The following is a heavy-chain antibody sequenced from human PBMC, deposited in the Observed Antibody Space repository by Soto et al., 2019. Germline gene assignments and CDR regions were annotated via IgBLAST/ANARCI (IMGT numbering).Heavy chain of an antibody. CDR1: GFTFSSYA. D-gene: IGHD5-18*01. CDR3: AKDPARRADTAMVTGFDY. V-gene: IGHV3-23*01. J-gene: IGHJ4*02. Sequence: GGSLRLSCAASGFTFSSYAMSWVRQATGKGLEWVSAISGSGGSTYYADSVKGRFTISRDNSKNTLYLQMNSLRAEDTALYYCAKDPARRADTAMVTGFDYWGQGTLVTVSS. CDR2: ISGSGGST.